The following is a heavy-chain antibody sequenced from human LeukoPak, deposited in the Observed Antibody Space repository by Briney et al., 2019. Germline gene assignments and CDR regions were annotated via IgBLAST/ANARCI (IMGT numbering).Heavy chain of an antibody. J-gene: IGHJ4*02. CDR1: GFTFSSCA. CDR3: ARTTVTTFRGRYYFDY. Sequence: GGSLRLSCAASGFTFSSCAMHWVRQAPGKGLEYVSAISSNGGSSYYANSVKGRFTISRDNSKNTLYLQMGSLRAEDMAVYYCARTTVTTFRGRYYFDYWGQGTLVTVSS. V-gene: IGHV3-64*01. CDR2: ISSNGGSS. D-gene: IGHD4-17*01.